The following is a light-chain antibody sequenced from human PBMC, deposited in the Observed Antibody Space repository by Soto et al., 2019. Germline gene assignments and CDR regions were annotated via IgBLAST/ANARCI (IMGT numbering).Light chain of an antibody. CDR1: SSDVGGYTD. J-gene: IGLJ2*01. CDR2: DVS. Sequence: QSALTQPRAVSGSPGQSVTISCTGTSSDVGGYTDVSWYQQYPGKAPKLMIYDVSKRPSGVPDRFSGSKSGNTASLTVSGLQADDEAEYYCCSYAGSVIFGGGTKLTVL. CDR3: CSYAGSVI. V-gene: IGLV2-11*01.